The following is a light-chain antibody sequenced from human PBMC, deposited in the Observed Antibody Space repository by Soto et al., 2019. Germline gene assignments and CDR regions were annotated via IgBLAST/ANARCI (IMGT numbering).Light chain of an antibody. CDR1: SSDVGGYKY. Sequence: QSVLTQPASVSGSPGQSITISCTGTSSDVGGYKYVSWYQQHPGKAPKLMIYEVSNRPSGFSNRFSGSKSGNTASLTISGLQAEDEADYYCSSYTSNSTYVFGTGTKLTVL. CDR2: EVS. V-gene: IGLV2-14*01. CDR3: SSYTSNSTYV. J-gene: IGLJ1*01.